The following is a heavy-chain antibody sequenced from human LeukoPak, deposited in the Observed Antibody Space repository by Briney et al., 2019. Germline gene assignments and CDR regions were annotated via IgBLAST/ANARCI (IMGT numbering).Heavy chain of an antibody. CDR1: GFTFRFSNYA. CDR3: AKVATVTTIDY. CDR2: ISGSGGST. V-gene: IGHV3-23*01. D-gene: IGHD4-17*01. Sequence: GGSLRLSCAASGFTFRFSNYAMSWVRQAPGKGLEWVSAISGSGGSTYYADSLKGRYSISRDNSKNTLYLQMNSLRAEDTAVYYCAKVATVTTIDYWGQGTLVTVSS. J-gene: IGHJ4*02.